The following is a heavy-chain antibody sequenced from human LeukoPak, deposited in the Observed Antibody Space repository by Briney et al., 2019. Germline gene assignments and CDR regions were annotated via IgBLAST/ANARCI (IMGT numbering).Heavy chain of an antibody. CDR1: GYTFTDYY. CDR3: ARVGPTSYFDY. CDR2: VNPDTGGT. J-gene: IGHJ4*02. V-gene: IGHV1-2*05. Sequence: ASVKVSCKASGYTFTDYYVHWVQQAPGQGLEWMGRVNPDTGGTNYAQKFQGRVTMTRDTSINTAYMELSRLTPDDTDISYCARVGPTSYFDYWGQGTLVTVSS.